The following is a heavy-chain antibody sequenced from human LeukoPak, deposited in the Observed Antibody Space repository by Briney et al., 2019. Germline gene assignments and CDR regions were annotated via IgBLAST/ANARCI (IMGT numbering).Heavy chain of an antibody. V-gene: IGHV4-39*01. J-gene: IGHJ4*02. CDR1: GGFTSSASYY. CDR2: VYYSGTT. Sequence: PSETLSLTCTVSGGFTSSASYYWAWIRQPPGKGLEWIGSVYYSGTTYYNAPLTSRVTISADTSKNQFSLKLSSVAAADTAVYYCARLVSCSSSCYFDDWGQGVLVTVSS. D-gene: IGHD2-15*01. CDR3: ARLVSCSSSCYFDD.